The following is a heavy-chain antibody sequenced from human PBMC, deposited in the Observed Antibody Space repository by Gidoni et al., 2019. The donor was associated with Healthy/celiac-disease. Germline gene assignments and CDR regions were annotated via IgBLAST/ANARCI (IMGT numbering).Heavy chain of an antibody. V-gene: IGHV3-21*01. J-gene: IGHJ6*03. CDR2: ISSSSSYI. CDR1: GFTFSSSS. CDR3: ATYYDFWSGYSTYYYYYMDV. D-gene: IGHD3-3*01. Sequence: EVQLVESGGGLVKPGGSLRLSCAASGFTFSSSSMNWVRQAPGKGLEWVSSISSSSSYIYYADSVKGRFTISRDNAKNSLYLQMNSLRAEDTAVYYCATYYDFWSGYSTYYYYYMDVWGKGTTVTVSS.